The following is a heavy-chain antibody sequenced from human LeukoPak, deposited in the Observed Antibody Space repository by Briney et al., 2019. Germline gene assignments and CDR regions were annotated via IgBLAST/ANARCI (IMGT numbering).Heavy chain of an antibody. J-gene: IGHJ6*03. D-gene: IGHD6-19*01. V-gene: IGHV4-4*07. CDR3: ARELTGQWLVRPYYYYMDV. CDR1: GDPISSYY. CDR2: IYTSWST. Sequence: TSVTLSLTCTVSGDPISSYYWRWMRQPAGKAREGIRHIYTSWSTNYKPSLKSRVTMSVDTSKNKFSLKLSSVTAADTAVYYCARELTGQWLVRPYYYYMDVWGKGTTVTVSS.